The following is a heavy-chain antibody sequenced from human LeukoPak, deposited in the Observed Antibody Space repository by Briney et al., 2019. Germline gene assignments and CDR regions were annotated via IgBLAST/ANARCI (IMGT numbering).Heavy chain of an antibody. D-gene: IGHD3-10*01. CDR1: GGSLSGYY. CDR2: INHSGST. CDR3: ARKWFLYGSGSYSY. J-gene: IGHJ4*02. V-gene: IGHV4-34*01. Sequence: PSETLSLTCAVYGGSLSGYYWSWIRQPPGKGLEWIGEINHSGSTNYNPSLKSRVTISVDTSKNQFSLKLSSVTAADTAVYYCARKWFLYGSGSYSYWGQGTLVTVSS.